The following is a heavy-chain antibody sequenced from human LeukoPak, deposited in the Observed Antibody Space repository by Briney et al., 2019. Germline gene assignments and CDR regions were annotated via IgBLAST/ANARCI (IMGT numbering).Heavy chain of an antibody. CDR3: AKDIVVVPAATALWDY. Sequence: PGGSLRLSCAASGFTFSSYAMSWVRQAPGKGLEWVSALSGSGASTYYADSVKGRFTISRDNSKNTLYLQMNSLRAEDTAMYYCAKDIVVVPAATALWDYWGQGTLVTVSS. V-gene: IGHV3-23*01. J-gene: IGHJ4*02. D-gene: IGHD2-2*01. CDR2: LSGSGAST. CDR1: GFTFSSYA.